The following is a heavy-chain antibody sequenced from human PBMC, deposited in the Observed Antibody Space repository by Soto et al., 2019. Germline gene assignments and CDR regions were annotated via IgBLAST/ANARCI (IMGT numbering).Heavy chain of an antibody. J-gene: IGHJ3*02. Sequence: ATLELTFRVSGVSFSSRFDYWSWIRQPPGKRLEWIGFGYYSGSSTVNPSLKSRAIISVDTSRNQFSLKLTSVTAADTAVYYCARDLQSTDYYGSRGTFDIWGQGTVVTVSS. CDR3: ARDLQSTDYYGSRGTFDI. CDR1: GVSFSSRFDY. V-gene: IGHV4-61*01. D-gene: IGHD3-22*01. CDR2: GYYSGSS.